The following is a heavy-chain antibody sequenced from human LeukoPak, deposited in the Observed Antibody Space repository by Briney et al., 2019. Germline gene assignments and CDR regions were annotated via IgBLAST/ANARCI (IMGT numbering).Heavy chain of an antibody. V-gene: IGHV1-2*02. CDR1: GDSCAGYL. J-gene: IGHJ4*02. CDR3: TRDVPGYSSEFDF. Sequence: ALVGLSWNAFGDSCAGYLIRCGRQAPGQGLEWMGWINPNSGGTNSAQKFQGRVTMTRDTSISTAYLELSRLTSDDTAVYYCTRDVPGYSSEFDFWGQGTLVTVSS. D-gene: IGHD6-19*01. CDR2: INPNSGGT.